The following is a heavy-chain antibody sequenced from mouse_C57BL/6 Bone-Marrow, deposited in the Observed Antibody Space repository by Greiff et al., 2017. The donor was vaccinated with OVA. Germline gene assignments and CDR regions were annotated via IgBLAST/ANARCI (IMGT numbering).Heavy chain of an antibody. V-gene: IGHV1-53*01. CDR2: INPSNGGT. J-gene: IGHJ4*01. Sequence: QVQLLQPGTDLVKPGASVKLSCKASGFTFTSYWMHWVQQRPGQGLEWIGNINPSNGGTSYTEKFKSMATLSVDNSSSTAHMQLSSQTSETSAVDNCAKYGGWLLDAMDYWGQGTSVTVSS. CDR1: GFTFTSYW. CDR3: AKYGGWLLDAMDY. D-gene: IGHD2-3*01.